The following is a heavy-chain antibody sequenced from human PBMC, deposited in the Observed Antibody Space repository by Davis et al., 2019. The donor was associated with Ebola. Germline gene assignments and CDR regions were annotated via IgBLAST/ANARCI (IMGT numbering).Heavy chain of an antibody. CDR3: AGGSSSSWSLYDY. D-gene: IGHD6-13*01. CDR2: ITGSGGTV. J-gene: IGHJ4*02. V-gene: IGHV3-23*01. CDR1: GFTFSRYW. Sequence: GGSLRLSCAASGFTFSRYWMHWVRQAPGKGLEWVSSITGSGGTVFYADSVKGRFTISRDNSKNTLYVQMNSLRGEDTALYYCAGGSSSSWSLYDYWGQGTLVTVSS.